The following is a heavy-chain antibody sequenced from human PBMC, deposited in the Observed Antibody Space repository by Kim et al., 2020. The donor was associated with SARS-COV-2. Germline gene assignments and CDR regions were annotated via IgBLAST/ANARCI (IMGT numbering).Heavy chain of an antibody. CDR1: GYTFTSYG. Sequence: ASVKVSCKASGYTFTSYGISWVRQAPGQGLEWMGWISAYNGNTNYAQKLQGRVTMTTDTSTSTAYMELRSLRSDDTAVYYCARDGEDIVVVPDTDGMDVWGQGTTVTVSS. CDR2: ISAYNGNT. CDR3: ARDGEDIVVVPDTDGMDV. J-gene: IGHJ6*02. V-gene: IGHV1-18*04. D-gene: IGHD2-2*01.